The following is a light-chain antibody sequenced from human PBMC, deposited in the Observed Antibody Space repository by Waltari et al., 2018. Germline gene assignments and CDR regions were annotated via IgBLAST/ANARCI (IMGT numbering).Light chain of an antibody. Sequence: QSVLTQPPSVSGAPGRRVPISCTGSSSNIGAGYDVPWYQQLPGTAPKLLIYGNSNRPSAVPDRFSGSKSGTSASLAITGLQAEDEADYYCQSYDSSLSGWGVFGGGTKLTVL. V-gene: IGLV1-40*01. CDR3: QSYDSSLSGWGV. CDR1: SSNIGAGYD. J-gene: IGLJ2*01. CDR2: GNS.